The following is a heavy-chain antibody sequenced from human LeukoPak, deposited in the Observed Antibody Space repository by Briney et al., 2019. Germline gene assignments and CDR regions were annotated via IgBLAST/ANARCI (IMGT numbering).Heavy chain of an antibody. D-gene: IGHD6-19*01. J-gene: IGHJ3*02. CDR3: ARGLAGTDALDI. Sequence: SETLSLTCTVSGGSISSYYWSWIRQPPGKGLEWIGYIYYSGSTNYNPSLKSRVTISVDTSKNQFSLKLSSVTAADTAVYYCARGLAGTDALDIWGQGTMVTVSS. CDR1: GGSISSYY. V-gene: IGHV4-59*01. CDR2: IYYSGST.